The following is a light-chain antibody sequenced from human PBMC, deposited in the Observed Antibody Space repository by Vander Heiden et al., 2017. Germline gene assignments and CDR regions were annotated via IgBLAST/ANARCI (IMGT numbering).Light chain of an antibody. CDR2: AVT. Sequence: QSALTQPASVSGSPGQSITISCTGTSSDIGNYNYVSWYQQHPGKAPKLVISAVTNRPSGVSSRFSGSKSGNTASLTISGLQTEDEADYYCGSYTSSSKLEYVFGTGTKVTVL. J-gene: IGLJ1*01. V-gene: IGLV2-14*03. CDR3: GSYTSSSKLEYV. CDR1: SSDIGNYNY.